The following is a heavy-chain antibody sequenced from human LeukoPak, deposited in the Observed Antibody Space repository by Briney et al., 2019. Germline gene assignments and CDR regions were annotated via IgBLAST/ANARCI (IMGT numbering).Heavy chain of an antibody. J-gene: IGHJ3*02. Sequence: SETLSLTCTVSGASVTSYYWNWIRQPPGKGLEWIGCRSYSGNTNYNPSPKSRVTISINTSKNQFSLRLSSVAAADTAVYYCARTDDFWSGSLEWGTERRRTRLNAFDIWGQGTMVTVSS. V-gene: IGHV4-59*02. CDR2: RSYSGNT. CDR3: ARTDDFWSGSLEWGTERRRTRLNAFDI. D-gene: IGHD3-3*01. CDR1: GASVTSYY.